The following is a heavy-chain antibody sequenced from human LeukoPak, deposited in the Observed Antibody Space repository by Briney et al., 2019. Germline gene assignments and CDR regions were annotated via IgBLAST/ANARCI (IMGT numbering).Heavy chain of an antibody. CDR2: IIPIFGTA. V-gene: IGHV1-69*13. CDR1: GGTFISYA. J-gene: IGHJ3*02. D-gene: IGHD3-16*01. CDR3: ASAIGAHDAFDI. Sequence: SVKVSCKASGGTFISYAISWVRQAPGQGLEWMGRIIPIFGTANYAQKFQGRVTITADESTSTAYMELSSLRSEDTAVYYCASAIGAHDAFDIWGQGTMVTVSS.